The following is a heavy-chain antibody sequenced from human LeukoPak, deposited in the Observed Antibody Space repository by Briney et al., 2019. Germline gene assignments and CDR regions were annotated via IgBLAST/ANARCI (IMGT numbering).Heavy chain of an antibody. CDR3: ARGTPVKYYYDSSGYPQDDWFDP. V-gene: IGHV4-59*01. CDR2: IYYSGST. CDR1: GGSISSYY. Sequence: SETLSLTCTVSGGSISSYYWSWIRQPPGKGLEWIGYIYYSGSTNYNPSLKSRVTISVDTSKNQFSLKLSSVTAADTAVYYCARGTPVKYYYDSSGYPQDDWFDPWGQGTLVTVSS. D-gene: IGHD3-22*01. J-gene: IGHJ5*02.